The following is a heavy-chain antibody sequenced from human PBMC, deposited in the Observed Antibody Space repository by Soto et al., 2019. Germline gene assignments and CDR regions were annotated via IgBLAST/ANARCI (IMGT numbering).Heavy chain of an antibody. CDR2: ITGSGESS. Sequence: GGSLRLSCEASGFAFNNFAMTWVRQAPGKGLEWVSHITGSGESSFYADSVKGRFTISRDTSKKTLFLQMNSLRADDTAVYYCSKDTSSHPAAKPLVPLDYWGRGTLVTVSS. CDR3: SKDTSSHPAAKPLVPLDY. V-gene: IGHV3-23*01. D-gene: IGHD1-26*01. CDR1: GFAFNNFA. J-gene: IGHJ4*02.